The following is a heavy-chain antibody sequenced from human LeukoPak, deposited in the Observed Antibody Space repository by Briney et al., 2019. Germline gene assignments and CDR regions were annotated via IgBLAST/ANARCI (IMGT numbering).Heavy chain of an antibody. CDR3: ATGDSSGWYVDY. CDR2: FDPEEGET. CDR1: GYTLTELS. Sequence: ASVKVSCKVSGYTLTELSMHWVRQAPGKGLEWMGGFDPEEGETIYAQKFQGRVTMTEDTSTDTAYMELSSLRSEDTAVYYCATGDSSGWYVDYWGQGTLVTVSS. J-gene: IGHJ4*02. D-gene: IGHD6-19*01. V-gene: IGHV1-24*01.